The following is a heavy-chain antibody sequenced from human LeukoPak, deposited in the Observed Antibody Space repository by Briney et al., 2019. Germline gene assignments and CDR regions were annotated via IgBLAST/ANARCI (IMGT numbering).Heavy chain of an antibody. Sequence: SETLSLTCTVSGGSISSYYWSWIRQPPGKGLEWIGYIYYSGSTNYNPSLKSRVTKSVDTSKNQFSLKLSSVTAADTAVYYCARHVKYYYYYMDVWGKGTTVTVSS. CDR2: IYYSGST. J-gene: IGHJ6*03. CDR1: GGSISSYY. CDR3: ARHVKYYYYYMDV. V-gene: IGHV4-59*12.